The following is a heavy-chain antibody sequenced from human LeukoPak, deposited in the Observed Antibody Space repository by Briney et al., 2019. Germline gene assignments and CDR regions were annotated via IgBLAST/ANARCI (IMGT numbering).Heavy chain of an antibody. V-gene: IGHV4-59*08. CDR1: GGSISSYY. Sequence: SETLSLTCTVSGGSISSYYWSWIRQPPGKGLEWIGYIYYSGSTNYNPSLRSRVTISVDTSKNQFSLKLSSVTAADTAVYYCARHSWSGYYINDAFDIWGQGTMVTVSS. D-gene: IGHD3-3*01. J-gene: IGHJ3*02. CDR3: ARHSWSGYYINDAFDI. CDR2: IYYSGST.